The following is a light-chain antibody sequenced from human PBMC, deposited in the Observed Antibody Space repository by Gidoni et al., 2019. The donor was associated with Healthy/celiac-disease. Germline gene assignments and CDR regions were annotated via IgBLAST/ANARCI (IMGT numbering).Light chain of an antibody. CDR1: QSISSY. J-gene: IGKJ1*01. CDR3: QQSYSTPWT. CDR2: AAS. Sequence: SVGDRVTITCRASQSISSYLNWYQQKPGKAPKLLIYAASSLQSGVPSRFSGSGSGTDFTLTISSLQPEDFATYYCQQSYSTPWTFXQXTKVEIK. V-gene: IGKV1-39*01.